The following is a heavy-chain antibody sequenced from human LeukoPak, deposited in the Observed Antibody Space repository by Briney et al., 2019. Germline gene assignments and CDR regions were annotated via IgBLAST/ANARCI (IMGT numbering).Heavy chain of an antibody. Sequence: SETLSLTCAVYGGSFSGYYWSWIRQPPGKGLEWIGEINHSGSTNYNPSLKSRVTISVDTSKNQFSLKLSSVTAADTAVYYCARGPLRGQQLVPFAYWGQGTLVTVSS. CDR3: ARGPLRGQQLVPFAY. CDR2: INHSGST. CDR1: GGSFSGYY. J-gene: IGHJ4*02. D-gene: IGHD6-13*01. V-gene: IGHV4-34*01.